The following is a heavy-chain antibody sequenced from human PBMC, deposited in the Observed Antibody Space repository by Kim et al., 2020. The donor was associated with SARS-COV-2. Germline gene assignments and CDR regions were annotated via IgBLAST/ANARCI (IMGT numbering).Heavy chain of an antibody. CDR1: GYIFTDYA. Sequence: ASVKVSCKASGYIFTDYAIQWVRQAPGQGLEWMGCINAGNANIKYSQNFQGRATLTWDTSANTAYMELSSLRSEDTAVYFCARDLLHTGFDFWGQGTLVTVSS. CDR2: INAGNANI. CDR3: ARDLLHTGFDF. V-gene: IGHV1-3*01. J-gene: IGHJ4*02. D-gene: IGHD2-8*02.